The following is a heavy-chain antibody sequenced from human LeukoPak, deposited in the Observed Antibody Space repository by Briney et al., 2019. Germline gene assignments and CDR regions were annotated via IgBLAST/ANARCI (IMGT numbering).Heavy chain of an antibody. CDR1: GDSISSYY. CDR3: GRHYGHSGYYYYMDV. V-gene: IGHV4-4*09. CDR2: IYTSGST. J-gene: IGHJ6*03. D-gene: IGHD5-12*01. Sequence: SETLSLTCTVSGDSISSYYWSWIRQPPGKGLEWIGYIYTSGSTNYNPSLKSRVTISVDTSKNQFSLKLSSVTAADTAVYYCGRHYGHSGYYYYMDVGGKGTTVTVSS.